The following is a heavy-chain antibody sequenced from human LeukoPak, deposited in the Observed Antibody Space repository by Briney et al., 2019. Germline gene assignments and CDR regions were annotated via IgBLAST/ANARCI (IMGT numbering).Heavy chain of an antibody. V-gene: IGHV3-30-3*01. Sequence: GGSLRLSCATSGFTFSRYAMHWVRQAPGKGLEWVALISYDANIGSNKYYADSVKGRFTISRDNSKNTLYLQMNSLRAEDTAVYYCAKDGGYDFWSGYYQDYWGQGTLVTVSS. J-gene: IGHJ4*02. CDR2: ISYDANIGSNK. CDR1: GFTFSRYA. D-gene: IGHD3-3*01. CDR3: AKDGGYDFWSGYYQDY.